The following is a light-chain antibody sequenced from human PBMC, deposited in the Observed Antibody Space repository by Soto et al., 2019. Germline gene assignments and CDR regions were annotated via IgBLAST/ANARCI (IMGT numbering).Light chain of an antibody. Sequence: QSALTQPASVSGSPGQSITISCTGTSSDVGGYNYVSWFQQYPGKAPKLMIYEVSNRPSGVSGRFSGSKSGNTASLTISGLHAEDEADFYGSSFTRSSTWVFGGGTKLTVL. J-gene: IGLJ3*02. V-gene: IGLV2-14*01. CDR2: EVS. CDR3: SSFTRSSTWV. CDR1: SSDVGGYNY.